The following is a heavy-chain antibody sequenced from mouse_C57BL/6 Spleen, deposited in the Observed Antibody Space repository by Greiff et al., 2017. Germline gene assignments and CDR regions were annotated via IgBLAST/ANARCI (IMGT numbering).Heavy chain of an antibody. CDR3: ASHYYGSFAY. CDR1: GFTFSSYT. D-gene: IGHD1-1*01. Sequence: EVHLVESGGGLVKPGGSLKLSCAASGFTFSSYTMSWVRQTPEKRLEWVATISGGGGNTYYPDSVKGRFTISRDNAKNTLYLQMSSLRSEDTALYYCASHYYGSFAYWGQGTLVTVSA. J-gene: IGHJ3*01. V-gene: IGHV5-9*01. CDR2: ISGGGGNT.